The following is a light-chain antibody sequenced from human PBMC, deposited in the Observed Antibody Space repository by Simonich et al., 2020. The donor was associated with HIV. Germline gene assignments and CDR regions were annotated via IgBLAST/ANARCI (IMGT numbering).Light chain of an antibody. V-gene: IGLV3-21*03. CDR2: DDS. CDR1: NIGSKS. J-gene: IGLJ2*01. CDR3: QVWDTSSDHPRV. Sequence: SYVLTQPPSVSVAPGKTARITCGGNNIGSKSVHGYQQKPGPAPVLVVYDDSHRPYGIPARFSGSNSGNTATLTISRVEAGDEADYSCQVWDTSSDHPRVFGGGTKLTVL.